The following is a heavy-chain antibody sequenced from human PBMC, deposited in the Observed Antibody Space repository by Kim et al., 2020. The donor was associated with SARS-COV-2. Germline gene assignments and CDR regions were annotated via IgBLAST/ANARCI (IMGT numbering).Heavy chain of an antibody. D-gene: IGHD2-8*02. CDR1: GGSIGTYY. Sequence: SETLSLTCTVSGGSIGTYYWNWIRQTPGKGLEWIGYIHYSGNTNYNPSLKSRVTISLDTSKGHFSLKVNSLTAADTAVYYCARSSLHWSLDYWGQGTLVTVSS. J-gene: IGHJ4*02. CDR3: ARSSLHWSLDY. CDR2: IHYSGNT. V-gene: IGHV4-59*13.